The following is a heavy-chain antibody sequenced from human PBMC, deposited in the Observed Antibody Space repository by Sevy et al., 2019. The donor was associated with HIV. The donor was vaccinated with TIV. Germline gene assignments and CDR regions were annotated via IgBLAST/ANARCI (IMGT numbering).Heavy chain of an antibody. V-gene: IGHV3-23*01. D-gene: IGHD2-15*01. CDR3: AKGFCSGATCPRDYYYYGMDV. Sequence: GGSLRLSCSASEFTFSSYAMSWVRQAPGKGLEWDSSISGSGRFTYYADFVERRFIISRDNSKNTLSVQMNSLRAEDTAVYYCAKGFCSGATCPRDYYYYGMDVWGQGTTVTVSS. CDR1: EFTFSSYA. CDR2: ISGSGRFT. J-gene: IGHJ6*02.